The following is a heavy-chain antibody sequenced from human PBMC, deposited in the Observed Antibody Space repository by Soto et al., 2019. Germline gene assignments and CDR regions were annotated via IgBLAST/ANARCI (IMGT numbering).Heavy chain of an antibody. CDR2: ITWNSGNI. Sequence: EVQLVESGGGLVQPGRCLRLSCAASGFTLDDYAIHWVRQAPGKGVEGVSGITWNSGNIEYADSVKGIFTISRDNAKNSLYMHMNSLRVEDTALYYCGRDNIMDVWGKGTTVTVSS. CDR3: GRDNIMDV. J-gene: IGHJ6*03. CDR1: GFTLDDYA. V-gene: IGHV3-9*01.